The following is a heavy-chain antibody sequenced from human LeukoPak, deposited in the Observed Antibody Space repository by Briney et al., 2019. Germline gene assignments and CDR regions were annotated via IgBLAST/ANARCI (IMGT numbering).Heavy chain of an antibody. Sequence: PSETLSLTCAVYGGSFSGYYWSWIRQPPGKGLEWIGEINHSGSTNYNPSLKSRVTISVDTSKNQFSLKLSSVTAADTAVYYCARRRASTLGYCSGGSCPYRGWFDPWGQGTLVTVSS. CDR2: INHSGST. J-gene: IGHJ5*02. V-gene: IGHV4-34*01. CDR3: ARRRASTLGYCSGGSCPYRGWFDP. CDR1: GGSFSGYY. D-gene: IGHD2-15*01.